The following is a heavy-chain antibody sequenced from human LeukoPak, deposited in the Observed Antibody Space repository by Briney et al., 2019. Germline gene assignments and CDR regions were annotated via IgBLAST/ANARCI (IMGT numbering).Heavy chain of an antibody. CDR2: TYYRSKWYN. CDR1: GDSVSSNSAA. Sequence: SQTLSLTCAISGDSVSSNSAAWNWIRQSPSRGLEWLGRTYYRSKWYNDYAVSVKSRITINPDTSKNQFSLKLSSVTAADTAVYYCARHVEHDYDFWSGLRTYYFDYWGQGTLVTVSS. J-gene: IGHJ4*02. CDR3: ARHVEHDYDFWSGLRTYYFDY. V-gene: IGHV6-1*01. D-gene: IGHD3-3*01.